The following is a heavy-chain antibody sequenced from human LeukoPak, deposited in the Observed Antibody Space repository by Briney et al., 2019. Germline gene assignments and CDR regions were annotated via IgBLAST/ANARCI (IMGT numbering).Heavy chain of an antibody. CDR1: GGSFSGYY. CDR2: INHSGST. V-gene: IGHV4-34*01. J-gene: IGHJ4*02. D-gene: IGHD3-22*01. Sequence: SETLSLTCAVYGGSFSGYYWGWIRQPPGKGLEWIGEINHSGSTNYNPSLKSRVTISVDTSKNQFSLKLSSVTAADTAVYYCARARITMIVVNSFFDYWGQGTLVTVSS. CDR3: ARARITMIVVNSFFDY.